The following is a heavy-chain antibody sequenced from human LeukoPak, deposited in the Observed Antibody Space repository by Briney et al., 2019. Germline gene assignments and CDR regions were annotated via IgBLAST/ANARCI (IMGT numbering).Heavy chain of an antibody. J-gene: IGHJ4*02. D-gene: IGHD5-24*01. CDR1: GGSISSYY. CDR2: IYYSGST. Sequence: SETLSLTCTVSGGSISSYYWSWIRQPPGKGLEWMGSIYYSGSTNYNPSLKSRVTISVDTSKNQFSLKLSSVTAADTAVYYCARDNGYPTGFDYWGQGTLVTVSS. V-gene: IGHV4-59*01. CDR3: ARDNGYPTGFDY.